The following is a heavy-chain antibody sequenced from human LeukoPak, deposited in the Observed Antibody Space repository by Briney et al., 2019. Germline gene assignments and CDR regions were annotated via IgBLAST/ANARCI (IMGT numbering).Heavy chain of an antibody. CDR1: GFTFSSYN. Sequence: GGSLRLSCAASGFTFSSYNMNWARQAPGKGLEWVSSISSSSSYIYYADSVKGRFTISRDNSKNTLYLQMNSLRAEDTAVYYCARDRPYCTNGVCHGDYWGQGTLVTVSS. CDR2: ISSSSSYI. J-gene: IGHJ4*02. CDR3: ARDRPYCTNGVCHGDY. D-gene: IGHD2-8*01. V-gene: IGHV3-21*01.